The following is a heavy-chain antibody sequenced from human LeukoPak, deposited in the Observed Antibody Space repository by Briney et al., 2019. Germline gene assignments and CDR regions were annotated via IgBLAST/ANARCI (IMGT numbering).Heavy chain of an antibody. CDR1: GFTFSSYS. CDR3: ARGSQRVASQDNWFDP. Sequence: GGSLRLSCAASGFTFSSYSMNWVRQAPGKGLEWVSSISSSSSYIYYADSVKGRFTISRDNARNSLYLQMNSLRAEDTAVYYCARGSQRVASQDNWFDPWGQGTLVTVSS. D-gene: IGHD5-12*01. J-gene: IGHJ5*02. CDR2: ISSSSSYI. V-gene: IGHV3-21*01.